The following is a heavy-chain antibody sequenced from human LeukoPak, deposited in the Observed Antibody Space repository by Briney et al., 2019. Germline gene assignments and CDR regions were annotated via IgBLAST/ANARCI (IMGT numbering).Heavy chain of an antibody. CDR2: ISAYNGDT. D-gene: IGHD6-25*01. CDR3: ARDPSNSSGWRAWGDY. CDR1: GYTFTNHG. V-gene: IGHV1-18*04. Sequence: ASVKVSCKASGYTFTNHGINWVRQAPGQGLEWMGWISAYNGDTKYAQKFQGRVTMTTDTSTTTAYMELRSLRSDDTAVYYCARDPSNSSGWRAWGDYWGQGILVTVSS. J-gene: IGHJ4*02.